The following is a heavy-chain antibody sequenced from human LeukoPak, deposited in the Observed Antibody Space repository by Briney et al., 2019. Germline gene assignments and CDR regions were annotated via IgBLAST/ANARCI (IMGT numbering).Heavy chain of an antibody. CDR3: ARTGYNYGTPLNY. CDR2: ISSSGSTI. Sequence: KSGGSLRLSCAASGFTFSDYYMSWIRQAPGKGLEWVSYISSSGSTIYYADSVKGRFTISRDNAKNSLYLQMSSLRAEDTAVYYCARTGYNYGTPLNYWGQGTLVTVSS. D-gene: IGHD5-18*01. J-gene: IGHJ4*02. CDR1: GFTFSDYY. V-gene: IGHV3-11*01.